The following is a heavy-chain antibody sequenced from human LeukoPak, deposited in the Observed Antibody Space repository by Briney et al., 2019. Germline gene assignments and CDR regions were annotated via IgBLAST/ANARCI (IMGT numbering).Heavy chain of an antibody. CDR3: ARGLIQRVLGDPDYYYYYMDV. V-gene: IGHV1-8*03. D-gene: IGHD4-17*01. CDR1: GYTFTSYD. Sequence: ASVKVSCKASGYTFTSYDINWVRQATGQGLEWMGWMNPNSGNTGYAQKFQGRVTITRNTSISTAYMELSSLRSDDTAVYYCARGLIQRVLGDPDYYYYYMDVWGKGTTVTVSS. CDR2: MNPNSGNT. J-gene: IGHJ6*03.